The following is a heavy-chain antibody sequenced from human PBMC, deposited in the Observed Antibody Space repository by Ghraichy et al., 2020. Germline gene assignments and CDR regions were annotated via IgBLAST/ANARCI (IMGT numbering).Heavy chain of an antibody. V-gene: IGHV1-18*04. D-gene: IGHD6-19*01. Sequence: ASVKVSCKASGYTFTSYGISWVRQAPGQGLEWMGWISAYNGNTNYAQKLQGRVTMTTDTSTSTAYMELRSLRSDDTAVYYCARASQLAVAGRIGWYYFDYWGQGTLVTVSS. CDR1: GYTFTSYG. CDR3: ARASQLAVAGRIGWYYFDY. CDR2: ISAYNGNT. J-gene: IGHJ4*02.